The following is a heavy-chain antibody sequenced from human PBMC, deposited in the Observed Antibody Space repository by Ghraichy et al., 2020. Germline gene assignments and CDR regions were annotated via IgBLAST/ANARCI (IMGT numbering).Heavy chain of an antibody. V-gene: IGHV1-24*01. CDR2: FDPEDGET. D-gene: IGHD3-10*01. CDR1: GYTLTELS. CDR3: ATDQKGSSGWAPFDP. Sequence: ASVKVSCKVSGYTLTELSMHWVRQAPGKGLEWMGGFDPEDGETIYAQKFQGRVTMTEDTSTDTAYMELSSLRSEDTAVYYCATDQKGSSGWAPFDPWGQGTLVTVSS. J-gene: IGHJ5*02.